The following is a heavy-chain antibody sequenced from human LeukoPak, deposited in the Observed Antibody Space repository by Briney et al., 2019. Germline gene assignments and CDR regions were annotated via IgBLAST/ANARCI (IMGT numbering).Heavy chain of an antibody. D-gene: IGHD1-26*01. CDR1: GGSISSSSNF. CDR3: ARLTPYSGSPLGDY. V-gene: IGHV4-39*01. J-gene: IGHJ4*02. CDR2: ISYSGSA. Sequence: SETLSLTCTVSGGSISSSSNFWGWIRQPPGKGLEWIGSISYSGSAYYNPSLKSRVTISGDTSENQFSLKLSSVTAADTAVYYCARLTPYSGSPLGDYWGQGTLVTVSS.